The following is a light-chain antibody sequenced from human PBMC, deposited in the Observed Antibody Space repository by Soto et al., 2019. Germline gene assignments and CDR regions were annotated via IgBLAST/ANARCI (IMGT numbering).Light chain of an antibody. CDR1: QSVSSSY. V-gene: IGKV3-20*01. J-gene: IGKJ4*01. Sequence: IVLTQSPGTLSLSPGERATLSCRASQSVSSSYLAWYQQKPGQAHRLLIYGASRRATGIPDRLSGSGSGTEFTLNISILEPANFAVYFFQQYGSSRGPVGGVTTVHIX. CDR2: GAS. CDR3: QQYGSSRGP.